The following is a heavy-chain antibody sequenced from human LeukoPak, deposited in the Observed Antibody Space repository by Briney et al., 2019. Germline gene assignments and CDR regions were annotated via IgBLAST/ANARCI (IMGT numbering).Heavy chain of an antibody. J-gene: IGHJ4*02. CDR2: ISSSSTI. D-gene: IGHD2/OR15-2a*01. CDR3: ARGGTTPLFDY. V-gene: IGHV3-48*04. CDR1: GFTFSSYS. Sequence: GGSLRLSCAASGFTFSSYSMNWVRQAPGKGLEWVSYISSSSTIYYADSVKGRFTISRDNAKNSLYLQMNSLRAEDTAVYYCARGGTTPLFDYWGQGTLVTVSS.